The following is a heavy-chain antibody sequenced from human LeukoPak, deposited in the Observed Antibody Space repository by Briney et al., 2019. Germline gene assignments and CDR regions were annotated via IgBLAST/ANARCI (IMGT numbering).Heavy chain of an antibody. J-gene: IGHJ3*02. CDR1: SGSISSGAYY. CDR3: VRGINVDAYDI. V-gene: IGHV4-39*01. CDR2: IYYSGST. D-gene: IGHD2-8*01. Sequence: SETLSLTCTVSSGSISSGAYYWGWIRQPPGKGLEWIGSIYYSGSTYYNPSLKSRVTVSVDPSKTEFSLKLSSVTAADTAVYYCVRGINVDAYDIWGQGTMGTVSS.